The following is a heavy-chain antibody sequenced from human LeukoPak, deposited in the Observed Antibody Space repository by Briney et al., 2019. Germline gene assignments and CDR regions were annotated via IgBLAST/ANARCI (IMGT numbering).Heavy chain of an antibody. J-gene: IGHJ6*04. CDR3: AELGITMIGGV. CDR1: GFTFSSYE. Sequence: GGSLRLSCAASGFTFSSYEMNWVRQLPGTGLGWVSYISSSGSTIYYADSVKGRFTISRDNTKNSLYLQMNSLRAEDTAVYYCAELGITMIGGVWGKGTTVTISS. D-gene: IGHD3-10*02. CDR2: ISSSGSTI. V-gene: IGHV3-48*03.